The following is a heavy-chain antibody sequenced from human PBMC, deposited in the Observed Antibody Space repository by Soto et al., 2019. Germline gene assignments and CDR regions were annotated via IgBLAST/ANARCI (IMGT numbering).Heavy chain of an antibody. CDR3: ARVAYSSSSGDYYYYYMDV. CDR2: TYYRSKWYN. Sequence: SQTLSLTCAISGDSVSSNSAAWNWIRQSPSRGLEWLGRTYYRSKWYNDYAVSVKSRITINPDTSKNQFSLQLNSVTPEDTAVYYCARVAYSSSSGDYYYYYMDVWGKGTTVTVSS. D-gene: IGHD6-6*01. J-gene: IGHJ6*03. CDR1: GDSVSSNSAA. V-gene: IGHV6-1*01.